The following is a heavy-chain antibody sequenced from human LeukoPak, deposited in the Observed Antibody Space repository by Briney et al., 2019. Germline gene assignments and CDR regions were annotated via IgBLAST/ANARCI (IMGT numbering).Heavy chain of an antibody. CDR2: ISQSGST. J-gene: IGHJ3*02. CDR3: ARALGAFDI. CDR1: GGSFSFYY. V-gene: IGHV4-34*01. Sequence: PSETLSLTCGVSGGSFSFYYWSWIRQPPGKGLEWIGEISQSGSTNYNPSLKSRVNISLDTSKNQFSLKLSSVTAADTAVYYCARALGAFDIWGQGTMVTVSS.